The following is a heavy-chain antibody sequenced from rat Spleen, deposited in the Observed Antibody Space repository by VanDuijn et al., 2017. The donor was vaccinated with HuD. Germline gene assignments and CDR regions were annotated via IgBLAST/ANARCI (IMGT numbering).Heavy chain of an antibody. D-gene: IGHD1-4*01. CDR1: GFTFSSFP. Sequence: EVQLVESGGGLVQPGRSMKLSCTASGFTFSSFPMAWVRQAPTKGLEWVATISTSGGSTYYRDSVKGRFTISRDIAKTTLYLQMDSLRSEDTATYYCATQGYPTPFAYWGQGTLVTVSS. J-gene: IGHJ3*01. CDR3: ATQGYPTPFAY. CDR2: ISTSGGST. V-gene: IGHV5-46*01.